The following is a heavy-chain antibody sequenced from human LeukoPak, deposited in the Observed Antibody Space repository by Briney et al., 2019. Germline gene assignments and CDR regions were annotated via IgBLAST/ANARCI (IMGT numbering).Heavy chain of an antibody. CDR2: MNPNSGDT. Sequence: ASVKVSCKGSGYTFTNYDINWVRQAAGQGLEWMGWMNPNSGDTGYVEKFQGRVTMTRDTSMNTAYMELSSLRSEDTAVYYCTRSGFGGGVHFDYWGQGTPVTVSS. CDR1: GYTFTNYD. V-gene: IGHV1-8*01. CDR3: TRSGFGGGVHFDY. J-gene: IGHJ4*02. D-gene: IGHD3-16*01.